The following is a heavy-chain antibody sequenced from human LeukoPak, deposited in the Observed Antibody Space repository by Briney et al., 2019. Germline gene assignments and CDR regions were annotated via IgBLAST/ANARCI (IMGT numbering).Heavy chain of an antibody. CDR3: ARRHHFGFLDS. CDR1: GVMFPSYW. D-gene: IGHD3-10*01. CDR2: IKQDGSEK. J-gene: IGHJ4*02. Sequence: PWGSLRLSCAASGVMFPSYWMTWVRQAPGKGLEWVANIKQDGSEKYYVDSVKGRFTISRDNAKNSVYLQMNSLRAEDTAVYYCARRHHFGFLDSWGQRTLVTVSS. V-gene: IGHV3-7*04.